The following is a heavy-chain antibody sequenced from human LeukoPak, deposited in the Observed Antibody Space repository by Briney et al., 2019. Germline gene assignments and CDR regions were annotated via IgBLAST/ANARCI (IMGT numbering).Heavy chain of an antibody. Sequence: GGSLRLSCAASGFTFSSYAMSWVRQAPGKGLEWVSAISGSGGSTYYADSVKGRFTISRDNSKNTLYLQMNSLRAEDTAVYYCAKDMITFGGVPDAFDVWGQGTMVTVSS. CDR3: AKDMITFGGVPDAFDV. V-gene: IGHV3-23*01. CDR2: ISGSGGST. D-gene: IGHD3-16*01. J-gene: IGHJ3*01. CDR1: GFTFSSYA.